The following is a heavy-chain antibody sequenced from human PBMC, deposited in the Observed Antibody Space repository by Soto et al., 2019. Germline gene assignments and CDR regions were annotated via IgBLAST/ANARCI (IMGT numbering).Heavy chain of an antibody. CDR2: IYHSGST. CDR3: ARRGSGSYENNYYYYYGMDV. V-gene: IGHV4-4*02. CDR1: GGSISSSNW. Sequence: PSETLSLTCAVSGGSISSSNWWSWVRQPPGKGLEWIGEIYHSGSTNYNPSLKSQITISVDKSKNQFSLKLSSVTAADTAVYYCARRGSGSYENNYYYYYGMDVWGQGTTVTVSS. J-gene: IGHJ6*02. D-gene: IGHD3-10*01.